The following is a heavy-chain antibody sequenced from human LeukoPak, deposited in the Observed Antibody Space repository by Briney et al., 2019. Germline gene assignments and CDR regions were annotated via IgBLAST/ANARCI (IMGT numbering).Heavy chain of an antibody. Sequence: SETLSLTCAVYGGSFSGYYRSWIRQPPGKGLEWIGEINHSGSTNYNPSLKSRVTISVDTSKNQFSLKLSSVIAADTAVYYCARGQHSEDYGMDVWGQGTTVTVSS. CDR1: GGSFSGYY. CDR3: ARGQHSEDYGMDV. J-gene: IGHJ6*02. D-gene: IGHD2-2*01. V-gene: IGHV4-34*01. CDR2: INHSGST.